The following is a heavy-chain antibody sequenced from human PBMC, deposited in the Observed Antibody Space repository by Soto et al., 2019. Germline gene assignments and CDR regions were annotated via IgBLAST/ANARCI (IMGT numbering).Heavy chain of an antibody. V-gene: IGHV4-4*02. CDR1: GGSISSSHW. CDR2: IYYSAST. D-gene: IGHD3-16*01. Sequence: QVQLQESGPGLVKPSGTLSLTCAVSGGSISSSHWWSWVRQPPGKGLEWIGEIYYSASTNYNPSLKFSVSITEDKTKILFARKPTLAPARGTAVYYWGITGGGEDYWGQGTLVTVSS. J-gene: IGHJ4*02. CDR3: GITGGGEDY.